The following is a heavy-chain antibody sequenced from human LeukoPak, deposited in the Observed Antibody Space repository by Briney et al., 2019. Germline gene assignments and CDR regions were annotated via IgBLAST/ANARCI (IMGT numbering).Heavy chain of an antibody. J-gene: IGHJ4*02. V-gene: IGHV3-23*01. CDR3: AKDETRYYDFWSGLKTFDY. D-gene: IGHD3-3*01. CDR1: GFTFSSYA. Sequence: GGSLRLSCAASGFTFSSYAMSWVRQAPGRGLEWVSAISGSCGSTYYADSVKGRFTISRDNSKNTLYLQMNSMRAEDTGVYYCAKDETRYYDFWSGLKTFDYWGQGTLVTVSS. CDR2: ISGSCGST.